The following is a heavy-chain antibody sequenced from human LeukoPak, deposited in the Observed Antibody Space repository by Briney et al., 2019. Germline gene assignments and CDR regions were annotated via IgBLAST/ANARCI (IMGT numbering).Heavy chain of an antibody. CDR2: INPSGDST. J-gene: IGHJ4*02. CDR1: GYTFTTYY. Sequence: ASVKVSCKASGYTFTTYYMHWVRQAPGQGLEWMGMINPSGDSTSFAQRFQGRVTMTRDSSTSTVYMELNSLRSEDTAVYYCATLSGTALFDYWGQGTLVTVSS. D-gene: IGHD1-26*01. V-gene: IGHV1-46*01. CDR3: ATLSGTALFDY.